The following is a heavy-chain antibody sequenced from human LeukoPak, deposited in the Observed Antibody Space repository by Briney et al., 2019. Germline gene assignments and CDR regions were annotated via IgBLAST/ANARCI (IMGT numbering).Heavy chain of an antibody. CDR3: AKDLNGSYDSAGAYDY. D-gene: IGHD1-26*01. CDR2: ISWNSGSI. V-gene: IGHV3-9*01. Sequence: PGRSLRLSCAASGFTFDDYAMDWVRHAPGKGLEWVSGISWNSGSIGYADSVQVPFTISRDNAKTSLYLQMNSLIADDTALYHCAKDLNGSYDSAGAYDYGGQGTLVTVSP. J-gene: IGHJ4*02. CDR1: GFTFDDYA.